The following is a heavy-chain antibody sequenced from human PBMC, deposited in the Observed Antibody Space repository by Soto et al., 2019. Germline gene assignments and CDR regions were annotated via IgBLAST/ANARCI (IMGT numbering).Heavy chain of an antibody. D-gene: IGHD4-4*01. CDR2: IYYSGST. CDR1: GGSISSGDYY. V-gene: IGHV4-30-4*01. J-gene: IGHJ6*02. Sequence: SETLSLTCTVSGGSISSGDYYWSWIRQPPGKGLEWIGYIYYSGSTYYNPSLKSRVTISVDTSKNQFSLKLSSVTAADTAVYYCARDRGDYSNDQHEKYYYYGMDVWGQGTTVTVSS. CDR3: ARDRGDYSNDQHEKYYYYGMDV.